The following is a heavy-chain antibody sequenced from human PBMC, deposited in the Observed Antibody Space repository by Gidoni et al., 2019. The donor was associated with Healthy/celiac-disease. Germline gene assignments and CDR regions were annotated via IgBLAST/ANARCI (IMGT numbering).Heavy chain of an antibody. CDR2: IRSSSSTI. J-gene: IGHJ4*02. D-gene: IGHD3-10*01. Sequence: EVQRVESGGGLVQPGGSLRLSCEASGVTFSSDSMNWVRQAPGKGLELVSYIRSSSSTIYYAVSVKGRFTISRDNAKNSLYLQMNSLRAEDTAVYYCARDDYYGSGSIDYWGQVTLVTVSS. V-gene: IGHV3-48*01. CDR1: GVTFSSDS. CDR3: ARDDYYGSGSIDY.